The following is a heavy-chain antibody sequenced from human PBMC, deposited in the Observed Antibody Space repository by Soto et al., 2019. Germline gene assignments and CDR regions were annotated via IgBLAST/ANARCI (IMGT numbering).Heavy chain of an antibody. CDR3: ARDGYDGSGSPYPAY. D-gene: IGHD3-10*01. J-gene: IGHJ4*02. CDR2: IYYLGST. Sequence: SATQSLTCSVSGGSMSEYFWSWIRQSPGKGLEWIGYIYYLGSTDYNPSLKSRATISVDTSKRQFSLRLTSVTAADTAVYYCARDGYDGSGSPYPAYWGPGTQVTVSS. CDR1: GGSMSEYF. V-gene: IGHV4-59*01.